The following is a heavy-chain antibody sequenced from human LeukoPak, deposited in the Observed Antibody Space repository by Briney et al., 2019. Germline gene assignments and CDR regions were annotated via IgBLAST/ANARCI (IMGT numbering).Heavy chain of an antibody. CDR3: ARESRLRYFDWLVGGDY. CDR2: ISAYNGNT. Sequence: GASVKVSCKASGYTFTGYYMHWVRQAPGQGLEWMGWISAYNGNTNYAQKLQGRVTMTTDTSTSTAYMELRSLRSDDTAVYYCARESRLRYFDWLVGGDYWGQGTLVTVSS. D-gene: IGHD3-9*01. V-gene: IGHV1-18*04. J-gene: IGHJ4*02. CDR1: GYTFTGYY.